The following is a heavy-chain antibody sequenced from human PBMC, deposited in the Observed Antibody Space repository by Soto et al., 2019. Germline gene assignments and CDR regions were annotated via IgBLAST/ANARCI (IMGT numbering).Heavy chain of an antibody. D-gene: IGHD3-22*01. CDR1: GFTFSNAW. J-gene: IGHJ4*02. Sequence: EVQLVESGGGLVKPGGSLRLSCAASGFTFSNAWMNWVRQAPGKGLEWVGRIKSKTDGGTTDYAAPVKGRFTISRDDSKDTLYLQMNSLKTEDTAMYYCTTDPNRITRFVVVNSWGQGTLVTVSP. V-gene: IGHV3-15*07. CDR2: IKSKTDGGTT. CDR3: TTDPNRITRFVVVNS.